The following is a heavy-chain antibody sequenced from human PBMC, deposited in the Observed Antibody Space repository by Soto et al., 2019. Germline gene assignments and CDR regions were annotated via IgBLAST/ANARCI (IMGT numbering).Heavy chain of an antibody. CDR3: ARGYGSSWGHFDY. V-gene: IGHV3-53*04. CDR2: IYSGGST. Sequence: EVQLVESGGGLVQPGGSLRLSCAASGFTVSSNYMSWVRQAPGKGLEWVSVIYSGGSTYYADSVKGRFTISRHNSKNTLYLQMNSLRAEDTAVYYCARGYGSSWGHFDYWGQGTLVTVSS. J-gene: IGHJ4*02. CDR1: GFTVSSNY. D-gene: IGHD6-13*01.